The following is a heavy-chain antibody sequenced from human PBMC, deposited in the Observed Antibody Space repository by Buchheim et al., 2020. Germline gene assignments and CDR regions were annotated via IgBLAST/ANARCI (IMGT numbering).Heavy chain of an antibody. CDR2: IYYSGST. CDR1: GGSISSGGYY. J-gene: IGHJ6*02. Sequence: QVQLQESGPGLVKPSQTLSLTCTVSGGSISSGGYYWSWIRQHPGKGLEWIGYIYYSGSTYYNPSLKSRVTISVDTSKTQFSLKLSSVTAADTAVYYCARDQGPLGYYDILTGYYPLGLGGMDVWGQGTT. D-gene: IGHD3-9*01. CDR3: ARDQGPLGYYDILTGYYPLGLGGMDV. V-gene: IGHV4-31*03.